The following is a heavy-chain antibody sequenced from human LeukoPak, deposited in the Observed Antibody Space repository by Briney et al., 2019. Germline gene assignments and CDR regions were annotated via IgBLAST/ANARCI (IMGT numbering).Heavy chain of an antibody. J-gene: IGHJ4*02. V-gene: IGHV3-30-3*01. Sequence: PGGSLRLSCAASGFTFSSYAMHWVRQAPGKGLEWVAIISYDGGNKYYADSVKGRFTISRDNSKNTLYLQMNSLRAEDTAVYYCARDYYDSSGYYPSYFDYWGQGTLVTVSS. D-gene: IGHD3-22*01. CDR1: GFTFSSYA. CDR3: ARDYYDSSGYYPSYFDY. CDR2: ISYDGGNK.